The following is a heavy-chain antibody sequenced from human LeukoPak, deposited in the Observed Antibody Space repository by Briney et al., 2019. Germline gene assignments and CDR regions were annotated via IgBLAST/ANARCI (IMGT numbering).Heavy chain of an antibody. CDR1: GYTFTSYY. Sequence: ASVKVSCKASGYTFTSYYMHWVRQAPGQRLEWMGIINPSGGSTSYAQKFQGRVTMTRDTSTSTVYMELSSLRSEDTAVYYCARARDTAMVGNALAFDYWGQGTLVTVSS. V-gene: IGHV1-46*01. D-gene: IGHD5-18*01. CDR3: ARARDTAMVGNALAFDY. J-gene: IGHJ4*02. CDR2: INPSGGST.